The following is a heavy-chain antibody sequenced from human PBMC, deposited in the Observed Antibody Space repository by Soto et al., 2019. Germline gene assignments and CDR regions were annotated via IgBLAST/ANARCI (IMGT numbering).Heavy chain of an antibody. Sequence: GPEVKKPGASVKVSCKASGYTFSSYGISWVRQAPGQGLEWMGWISAYSGNTNYAQNLQGRVTMTTDTSTSTAYMELRSLRSDDTAVYYCVSSITMVRGVIISYYYYGMDVWGQGTTVTVSS. D-gene: IGHD3-10*01. J-gene: IGHJ6*02. V-gene: IGHV1-18*01. CDR2: ISAYSGNT. CDR1: GYTFSSYG. CDR3: VSSITMVRGVIISYYYYGMDV.